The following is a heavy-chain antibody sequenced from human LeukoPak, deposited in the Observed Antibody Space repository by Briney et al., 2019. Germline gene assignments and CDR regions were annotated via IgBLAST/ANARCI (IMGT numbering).Heavy chain of an antibody. CDR1: GGTFSSYG. CDR2: IIPIFGTA. Sequence: SVKVSCKASGGTFSSYGISWVRQAPGQGLEWMGGIIPIFGTANYAQKFQGRVTITADESTSTAYMELSSLRSEDTAVYYCARSGYYYDSSGYSEFDYWGQGTLVTVSS. J-gene: IGHJ4*02. V-gene: IGHV1-69*13. CDR3: ARSGYYYDSSGYSEFDY. D-gene: IGHD3-22*01.